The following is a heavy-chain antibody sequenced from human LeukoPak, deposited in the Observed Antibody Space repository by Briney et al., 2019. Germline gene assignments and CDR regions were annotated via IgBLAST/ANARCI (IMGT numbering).Heavy chain of an antibody. CDR1: GYTFTGYY. D-gene: IGHD3-3*01. J-gene: IGHJ4*02. CDR2: INPNSGGT. Sequence: ASVKVSCKASGYTFTGYYMHWVRQAPGQGLEWMGRINPNSGGTNYAQKFQGRVTMTRDTSISTAYMELSRLRSDDTAVYYCARGYYDFWSGYQEGEFDYWGRGTLVTVSS. V-gene: IGHV1-2*06. CDR3: ARGYYDFWSGYQEGEFDY.